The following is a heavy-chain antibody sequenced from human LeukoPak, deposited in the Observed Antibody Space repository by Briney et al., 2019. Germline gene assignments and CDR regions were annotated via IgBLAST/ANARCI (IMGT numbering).Heavy chain of an antibody. V-gene: IGHV4-39*01. CDR3: ARVGGSYDY. CDR1: GGSVSSSSYY. CDR2: IYYSGST. Sequence: SETLSLTCTVSGGSVSSSSYYWGWVRQPPGKGLEWSGSIYYSGSTYYTPSLKSRVTISVDTSKNQFSLKLSSVTAADTAVYYCARVGGSYDYWGQGTLVTVSS. J-gene: IGHJ4*02. D-gene: IGHD1-26*01.